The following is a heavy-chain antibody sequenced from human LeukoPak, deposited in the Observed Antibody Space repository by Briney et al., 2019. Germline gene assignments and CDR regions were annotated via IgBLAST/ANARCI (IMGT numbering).Heavy chain of an antibody. Sequence: TPSETLSLTCTVSGGSISTNNYYWGWIRQPPGKGLEWIGSIFYRGNTYYNPSLKSPLTISIDTSKYQFSLKLTSVTAADTAIFYCARHGYDVLSGLFDYWGQGSLVSVSS. CDR3: ARHGYDVLSGLFDY. J-gene: IGHJ4*02. V-gene: IGHV4-39*01. D-gene: IGHD3-3*01. CDR1: GGSISTNNYY. CDR2: IFYRGNT.